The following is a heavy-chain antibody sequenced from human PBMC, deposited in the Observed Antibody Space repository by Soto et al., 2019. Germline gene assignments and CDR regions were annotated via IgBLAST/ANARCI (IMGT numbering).Heavy chain of an antibody. CDR3: ARAHAWSWYRYFDY. J-gene: IGHJ4*02. V-gene: IGHV3-66*01. CDR1: GFTVSSNY. CDR2: IYSGGST. Sequence: GGSLRLSCAASGFTVSSNYMSWVRQAPGKGLEWVSVIYSGGSTYYADSVKGRFTISRDNSKNTRYLQMNSLRAEDTAVYYCARAHAWSWYRYFDYWGQGTLVTVSS. D-gene: IGHD6-13*01.